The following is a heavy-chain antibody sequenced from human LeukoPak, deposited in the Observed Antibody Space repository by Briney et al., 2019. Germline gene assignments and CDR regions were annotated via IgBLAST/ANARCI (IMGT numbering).Heavy chain of an antibody. D-gene: IGHD3-3*01. J-gene: IGHJ4*02. Sequence: GGSLRLSCAASGFTFSTYSMNWVRQAPGKGLEWVSSSSSSSSSKYYAESVKGRFTISRDNAKTSLDLQMNSLGAEDTAVYYCARGRTDYDFWSGYLFDYWGQGTLVTVSS. CDR1: GFTFSTYS. CDR2: SSSSSSSK. CDR3: ARGRTDYDFWSGYLFDY. V-gene: IGHV3-21*01.